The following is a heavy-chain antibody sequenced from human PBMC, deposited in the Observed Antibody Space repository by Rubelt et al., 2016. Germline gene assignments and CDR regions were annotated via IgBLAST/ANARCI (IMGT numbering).Heavy chain of an antibody. J-gene: IGHJ4*02. CDR2: IYYTGST. V-gene: IGHV4-39*01. CDR1: GGSVSSSNYY. CDR3: ARQLYDFTPDY. Sequence: QVQLQESGPGLVKPSETLSLTCTVSGGSVSSSNYYWGWIRQPPGKGLEWIGSIYYTGSTYYNPSLKRRLTISVDTSKSQFALKLSSVTAADTAVYYCARQLYDFTPDYWGQGTLVTVSS. D-gene: IGHD3-3*01.